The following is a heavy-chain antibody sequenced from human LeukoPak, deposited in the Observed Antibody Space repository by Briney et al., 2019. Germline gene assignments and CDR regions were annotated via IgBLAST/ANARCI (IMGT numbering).Heavy chain of an antibody. CDR3: AKGGASVTRYVDY. D-gene: IGHD4-17*01. J-gene: IGHJ4*02. CDR2: IIPIFGTA. CDR1: GGTFSSYA. V-gene: IGHV1-69*06. Sequence: ASVKVSCKSSGGTFSSYAISWVRQAPGQGLEWMGGIIPIFGTANYAQKFQGRVTITADKSTSTAYMELNSLRPEDTAVYYCAKGGASVTRYVDYWGQGTLVTVSS.